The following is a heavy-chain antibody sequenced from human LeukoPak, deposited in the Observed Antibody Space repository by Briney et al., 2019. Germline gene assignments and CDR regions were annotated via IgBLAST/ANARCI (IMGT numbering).Heavy chain of an antibody. D-gene: IGHD5-12*01. V-gene: IGHV1-69*13. CDR1: GGTFSSYA. CDR3: ARGDIVATNTLNWFDP. CDR2: IIPMFGTP. Sequence: SVKVSCKASGGTFSSYAISWVRQAPGQGLEWMGGIIPMFGTPNYAEKFQDRVTITADESTSTAYMELSSLRSEDTAVYYCARGDIVATNTLNWFDPWGQGTLVTVSS. J-gene: IGHJ5*02.